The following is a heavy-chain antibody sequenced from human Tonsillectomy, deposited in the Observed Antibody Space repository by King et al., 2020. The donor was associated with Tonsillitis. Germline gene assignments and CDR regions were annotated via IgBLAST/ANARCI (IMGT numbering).Heavy chain of an antibody. Sequence: VQLVESGGGVVQPGGSLRLSCAASGFTFSSHGMHWVRQAPGKGLEWVAFIRYDGTNKYYADSVKGRFTISGDNSKNTLYLQMNSLRAEDTAVYYCAKDWSSSWSFEYWGQGTLVTVSS. CDR2: IRYDGTNK. CDR3: AKDWSSSWSFEY. D-gene: IGHD6-13*01. J-gene: IGHJ4*02. V-gene: IGHV3-30*02. CDR1: GFTFSSHG.